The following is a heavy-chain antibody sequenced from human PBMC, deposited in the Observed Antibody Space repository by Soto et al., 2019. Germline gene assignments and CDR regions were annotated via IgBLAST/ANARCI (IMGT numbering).Heavy chain of an antibody. V-gene: IGHV3-74*01. J-gene: IGHJ6*03. Sequence: GESLKISCAASGFTFSSYWMHWVRQAPGKGLVWVSRINSDGSSTSYADSVKGRFTISRDNAKNTLYLQMNSLRAEDTAVYYCARAGLVYYYYMDVWGKGTTVTVSS. CDR2: INSDGSST. CDR1: GFTFSSYW. D-gene: IGHD3-16*01. CDR3: ARAGLVYYYYMDV.